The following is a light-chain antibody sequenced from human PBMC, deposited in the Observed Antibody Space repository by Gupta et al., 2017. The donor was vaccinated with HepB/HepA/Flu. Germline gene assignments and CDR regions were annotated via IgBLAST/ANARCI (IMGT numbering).Light chain of an antibody. CDR2: SNS. Sequence: LLTQPSLASSTPGQSVTISTSGSSSNIGGKSVNWYQQVPRTAPKLLIYSNSLRPSGVPDRFSGSKSGTSASLAINGLQSEDEADYYCAAWDDSLSAWVFGGGTKLTVL. J-gene: IGLJ3*02. CDR3: AAWDDSLSAWV. V-gene: IGLV1-44*01. CDR1: SSNIGGKS.